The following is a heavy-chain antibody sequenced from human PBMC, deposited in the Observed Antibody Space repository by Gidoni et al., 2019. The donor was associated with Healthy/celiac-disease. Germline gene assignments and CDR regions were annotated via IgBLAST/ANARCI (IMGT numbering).Heavy chain of an antibody. Sequence: EVQLVESGGGLVQPGGSRRLSCEASGFTFSSYEMNWVRQAPGKGLEGVSYISSSGSTIYYADSVKGRFTISRDNAKNSLYLQMNSLRAEDTAVYYCAGRSIADLDYWGQGTLVTVSS. CDR1: GFTFSSYE. D-gene: IGHD6-6*01. J-gene: IGHJ4*02. CDR3: AGRSIADLDY. V-gene: IGHV3-48*03. CDR2: ISSSGSTI.